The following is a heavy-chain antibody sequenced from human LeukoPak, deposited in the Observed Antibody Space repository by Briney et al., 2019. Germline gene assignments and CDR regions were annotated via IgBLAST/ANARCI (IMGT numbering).Heavy chain of an antibody. CDR2: IKSKSDGGTI. Sequence: SGGSLRLSCAGAGFIFTDVWMSWVRQAPGKGLERVGRIKSKSDGGTIDYAAPVKGRITVSRDDSRKTLSLELNNLKTEDTGVYYCTTDLDYWGQGTLVTVSS. CDR3: TTDLDY. J-gene: IGHJ4*02. CDR1: GFIFTDVW. V-gene: IGHV3-15*01.